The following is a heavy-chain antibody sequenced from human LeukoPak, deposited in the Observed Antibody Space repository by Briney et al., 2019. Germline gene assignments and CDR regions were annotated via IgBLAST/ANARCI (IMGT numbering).Heavy chain of an antibody. Sequence: ASVKVSCKASGYTFTGYYMHWVRQAPGQGLEWMGWIKPNNGGTNYAQKFQGRVTMTRDTSISTAYMELSRLRSDDTAVYHCARLVYDSRGYYFDYWGQGTLVTVSS. D-gene: IGHD3-22*01. CDR1: GYTFTGYY. CDR3: ARLVYDSRGYYFDY. V-gene: IGHV1-2*02. CDR2: IKPNNGGT. J-gene: IGHJ4*02.